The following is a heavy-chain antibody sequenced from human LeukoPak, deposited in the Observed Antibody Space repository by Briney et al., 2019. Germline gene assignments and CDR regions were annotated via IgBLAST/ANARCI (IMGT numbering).Heavy chain of an antibody. Sequence: PGGSLRLSCAASGFTVSSNYMSWVRQAPGKGLEWVSVIYSGGSTYYADSVKGRFTISRDNSKNTLYLQMNSLRAEDTAVYYCAKGAQERPTDAFDIWGQGTMVTVSS. J-gene: IGHJ3*02. CDR3: AKGAQERPTDAFDI. V-gene: IGHV3-53*01. CDR2: IYSGGST. CDR1: GFTVSSNY.